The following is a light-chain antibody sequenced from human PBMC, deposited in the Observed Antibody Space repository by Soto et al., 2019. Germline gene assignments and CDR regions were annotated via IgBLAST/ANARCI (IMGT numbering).Light chain of an antibody. CDR3: QQSINWPWT. CDR1: QSVSNN. CDR2: GAS. J-gene: IGKJ1*01. Sequence: EIVMTQSPATLSVSPGERATLSCRASQSVSNNLAWYQQQPGQAPMLLIFGASTRATGVPARFSGSGSGTDFTLTINSLQSEDFAVYYCQQSINWPWTFGQGTKVEVK. V-gene: IGKV3-15*01.